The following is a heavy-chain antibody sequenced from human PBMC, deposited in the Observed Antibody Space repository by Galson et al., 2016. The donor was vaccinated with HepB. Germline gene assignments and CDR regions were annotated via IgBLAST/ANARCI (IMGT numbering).Heavy chain of an antibody. V-gene: IGHV4-31*03. Sequence: TLSLTCSVSGGSISSGGYYWSWIRQHPGKGLEWIGYIYNSGNTYYNPSLKSRVTISLDTSKNRFSLKLSSMNAAGTAVYYCARRTAARWLAFDIWGHGTMVTVSS. J-gene: IGHJ3*02. CDR2: IYNSGNT. D-gene: IGHD6-6*01. CDR3: ARRTAARWLAFDI. CDR1: GGSISSGGYY.